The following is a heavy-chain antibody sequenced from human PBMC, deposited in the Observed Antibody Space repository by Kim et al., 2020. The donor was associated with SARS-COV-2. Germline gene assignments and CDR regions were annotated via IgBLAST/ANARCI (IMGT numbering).Heavy chain of an antibody. D-gene: IGHD3-22*01. J-gene: IGHJ6*02. CDR1: GFTLSSSW. Sequence: GGSLRLSCAASGFTLSSSWMHWVCQAPEKGLEWVADIKCDGTEKYFVDSVKGRLTISRDNATNSLYLQVNSLRAEDMTVYYCVRGITMIVLVIPTTTGDYDMDVWGQGTTVTVSS. CDR3: VRGITMIVLVIPTTTGDYDMDV. V-gene: IGHV3-7*03. CDR2: IKCDGTEK.